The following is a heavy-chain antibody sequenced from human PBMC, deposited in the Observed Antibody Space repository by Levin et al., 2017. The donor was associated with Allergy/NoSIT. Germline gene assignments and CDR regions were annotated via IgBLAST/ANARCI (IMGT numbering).Heavy chain of an antibody. V-gene: IGHV4-34*01. D-gene: IGHD6-19*01. J-gene: IGHJ4*02. CDR3: ARAEEAIAVAGTYY. CDR1: GGSFSGYY. CDR2: INHSGST. Sequence: SQTLSLTCAVYGGSFSGYYWSWIRQPPGKGLEWIGEINHSGSTNYNPSLKSRVTISVDTSKNQFSLKLSSVTAADTAVYYCARAEEAIAVAGTYYWGQGTLVTVSS.